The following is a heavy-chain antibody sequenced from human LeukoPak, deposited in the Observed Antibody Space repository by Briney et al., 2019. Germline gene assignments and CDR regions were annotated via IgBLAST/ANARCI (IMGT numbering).Heavy chain of an antibody. CDR3: ATYGDYLDAFDI. CDR1: GGSISSGGYS. Sequence: SETLSLTCAVSGGSISSGGYSWSWIRQPPGKGLEWIGYIYHSGSTYYNPSLKSRVTISVDRSKNQFSLKLSSVTAADTAVYYCATYGDYLDAFDIWGQGTMVTVSS. D-gene: IGHD4-17*01. J-gene: IGHJ3*02. CDR2: IYHSGST. V-gene: IGHV4-30-2*01.